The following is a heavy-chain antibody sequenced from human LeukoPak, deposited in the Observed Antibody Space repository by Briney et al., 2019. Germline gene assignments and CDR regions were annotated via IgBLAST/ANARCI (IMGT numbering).Heavy chain of an antibody. V-gene: IGHV4-38-2*01. CDR2: IYNSGST. CDR3: ARHRDGYQFDY. J-gene: IGHJ4*02. D-gene: IGHD6-13*01. Sequence: PSETLSLTCAVSGYSISSGYYWGWIRQPPGKGLEWIGIIYNSGSTYYNPSVKSRVTISVDTSKNQFSLKLSSVTAADTAVYYCARHRDGYQFDYWGQGTLVTVSS. CDR1: GYSISSGYY.